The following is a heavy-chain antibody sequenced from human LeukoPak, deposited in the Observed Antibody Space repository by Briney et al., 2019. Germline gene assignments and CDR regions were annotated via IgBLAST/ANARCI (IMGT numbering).Heavy chain of an antibody. Sequence: GGSLRLSCAASGFTFDDYGMSWVRQVPGKGLEWVSGINWNGGSTGYADSVKGRFTISRDNSKNSLYLQMNSLRAEDTALYYCAKGARIQLWIDYWGQGTLVTVSS. CDR1: GFTFDDYG. V-gene: IGHV3-20*04. D-gene: IGHD5-18*01. CDR2: INWNGGST. CDR3: AKGARIQLWIDY. J-gene: IGHJ4*02.